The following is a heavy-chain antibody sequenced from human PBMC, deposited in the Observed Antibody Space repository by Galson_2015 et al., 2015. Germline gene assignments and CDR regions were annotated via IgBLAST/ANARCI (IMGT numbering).Heavy chain of an antibody. Sequence: ETLSLTCTISGASVSSTTNYWSWLRQPPGKGLEWIVFMSSNGGANRNPSLKIRVTISIYTSKNQFSLRLNSVTAADTAMYYCEREPTYSGSFGWFDSWGQGTLVTVSP. V-gene: IGHV4-61*01. CDR3: EREPTYSGSFGWFDS. J-gene: IGHJ5*01. CDR2: MSSNGGA. D-gene: IGHD1-26*01. CDR1: GASVSSTTNY.